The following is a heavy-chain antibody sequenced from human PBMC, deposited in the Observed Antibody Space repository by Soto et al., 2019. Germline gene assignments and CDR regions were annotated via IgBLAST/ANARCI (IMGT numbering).Heavy chain of an antibody. Sequence: PSETLSLTCIVSGDSMSSGTYCWSWIRHHPGNGLEWIGYIYDSGSTYYNPSLKSRVLLSLDTSKNQFSLQLSSVTAADTAVYYCARDTRVTVDLGGYDYYAMDVWGQGPT. CDR3: ARDTRVTVDLGGYDYYAMDV. D-gene: IGHD3-10*01. CDR1: GDSMSSGTYC. V-gene: IGHV4-31*03. J-gene: IGHJ6*02. CDR2: IYDSGST.